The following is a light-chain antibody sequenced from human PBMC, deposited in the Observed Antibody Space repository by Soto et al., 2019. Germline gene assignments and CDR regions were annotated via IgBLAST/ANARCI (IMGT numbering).Light chain of an antibody. CDR1: SSDVGSYNR. V-gene: IGLV2-18*02. Sequence: SALTQPPSVSGSPGQSVTISCTGTSSDVGSYNRVSWYQQPPGTAPKLMISEVSNRPSGVPDRFSGSKSGNTASLTISGLQAEDEADYYCSSYTSSSTYVFGTGTKVTVL. J-gene: IGLJ1*01. CDR3: SSYTSSSTYV. CDR2: EVS.